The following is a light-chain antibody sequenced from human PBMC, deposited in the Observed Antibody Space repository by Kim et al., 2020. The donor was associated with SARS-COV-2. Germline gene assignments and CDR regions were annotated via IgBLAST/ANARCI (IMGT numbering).Light chain of an antibody. V-gene: IGLV10-54*01. J-gene: IGLJ3*02. CDR1: SNNVGDHR. CDR2: RND. CDR3: SAWDSSLSAWV. Sequence: KTATLGVTGNSNNVGDHRAPWLQQHQGRPPKRLSYRNDNRPSGIAERFSESRSGNTASLTITGLQPEDEADYYCSAWDSSLSAWVIGGGTKVTVL.